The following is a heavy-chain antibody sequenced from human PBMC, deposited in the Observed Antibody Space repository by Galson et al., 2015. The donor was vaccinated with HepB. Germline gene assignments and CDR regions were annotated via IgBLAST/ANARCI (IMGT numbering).Heavy chain of an antibody. Sequence: SLRLSCAASGFTFSDYAMHWVRQPPGKGLEWVSGISWNSGSIGYADSVKGRFTISRDNAKNSVYLQMNSLRVEDSALYYCTKAPYYYYDMDVWGKGTTVTVSS. V-gene: IGHV3-9*01. CDR3: TKAPYYYYDMDV. CDR1: GFTFSDYA. J-gene: IGHJ6*03. CDR2: ISWNSGSI.